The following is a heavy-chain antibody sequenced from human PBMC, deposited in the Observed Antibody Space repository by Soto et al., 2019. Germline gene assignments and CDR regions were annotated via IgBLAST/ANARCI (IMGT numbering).Heavy chain of an antibody. J-gene: IGHJ4*02. CDR2: TDYSGNT. D-gene: IGHD6-19*01. Sequence: QVQLQESGPGLVRPSETLSLTCTVSSDSISSYYWIWIRQSPGKGLEWIGYTDYSGNTNYNPSLKNRVNISGDTSKNQFSLRLSSVTAADTAVYYCARAVGDPLYYLDYWGQGTLVTVSS. V-gene: IGHV4-59*08. CDR3: ARAVGDPLYYLDY. CDR1: SDSISSYY.